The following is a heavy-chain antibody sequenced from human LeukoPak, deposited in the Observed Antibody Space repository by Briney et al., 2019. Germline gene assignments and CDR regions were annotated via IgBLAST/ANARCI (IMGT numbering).Heavy chain of an antibody. D-gene: IGHD3-10*01. CDR3: ARVLREFFGSGTYVKSLDY. Sequence: PGGSLRLSCAASGFTFSSYAMSWVRQAPGKGLGWGSGVSGNGDYTYYADSVKGRFTISRDNSKNTLYLQMNNLRAEDTAVYYCARVLREFFGSGTYVKSLDYWGQGTLVTVSS. CDR2: VSGNGDYT. V-gene: IGHV3-23*01. J-gene: IGHJ4*02. CDR1: GFTFSSYA.